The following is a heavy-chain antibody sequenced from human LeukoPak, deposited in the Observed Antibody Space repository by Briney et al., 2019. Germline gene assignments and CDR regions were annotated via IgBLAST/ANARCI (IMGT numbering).Heavy chain of an antibody. CDR3: ARGRGYNYGYIDY. D-gene: IGHD5-18*01. Sequence: GGSLRLSCTASGFTFSDYYMSWLRQAPGKGLEWVSYISSSSSTIYYADSVKGRFTISRDNAKNSLYLQMNSLRAEDTAVYYCARGRGYNYGYIDYWGQGTLVTVSS. J-gene: IGHJ4*02. CDR1: GFTFSDYY. CDR2: ISSSSSTI. V-gene: IGHV3-11*04.